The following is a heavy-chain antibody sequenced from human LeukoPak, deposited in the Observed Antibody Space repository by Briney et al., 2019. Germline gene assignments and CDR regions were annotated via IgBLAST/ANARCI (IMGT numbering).Heavy chain of an antibody. CDR1: GYSFTSYW. V-gene: IGHV5-51*01. CDR3: ASSQLVGWYYFDY. D-gene: IGHD6-6*01. Sequence: GESLKISCKGSGYSFTSYWIGWVLQMPGKGLEWMVIIYPGDSDTRYSPSFQGQVTISADKSISTAYLQWSSLKASDTALYYCASSQLVGWYYFDYWGQGTLVTVSS. J-gene: IGHJ4*02. CDR2: IYPGDSDT.